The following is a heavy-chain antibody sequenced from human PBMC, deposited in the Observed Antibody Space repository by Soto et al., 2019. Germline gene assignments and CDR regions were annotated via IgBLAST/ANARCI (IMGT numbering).Heavy chain of an antibody. D-gene: IGHD2-21*02. J-gene: IGHJ4*02. CDR2: ISPKSGGT. CDR3: ARPPGYISDWHYFDL. Sequence: GSVKVCFKASGYPFINYYMHLVRRAPGQGFEWMGRISPKSGGTNYAQKFQGRVSMTWDTSLKTAYMELSSLMSDDTAVYYCARPPGYISDWHYFDLWGQGTMVTVSS. CDR1: GYPFINYY. V-gene: IGHV1-2*02.